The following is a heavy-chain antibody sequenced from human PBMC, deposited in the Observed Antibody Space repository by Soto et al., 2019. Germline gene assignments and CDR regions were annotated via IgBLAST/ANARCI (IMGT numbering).Heavy chain of an antibody. CDR3: ARDAYYYGSGGYYNVYGMDV. CDR2: IIPIFGTA. V-gene: IGHV1-69*13. CDR1: GGTFSSYA. Sequence: ASVKVSCKASGGTFSSYAISWVRQAPGQGLEWMGGIIPIFGTANYAQKFQGRVTITADESTSTAYMELSSLRSEDTAVYYCARDAYYYGSGGYYNVYGMDVWGQGTTVTVSS. J-gene: IGHJ6*02. D-gene: IGHD3-10*01.